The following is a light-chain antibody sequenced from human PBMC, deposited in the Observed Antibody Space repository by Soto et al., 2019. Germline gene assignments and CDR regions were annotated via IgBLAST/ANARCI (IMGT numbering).Light chain of an antibody. Sequence: QPVLTQPASVSWSPGQSITISCTGTSSDVGNYNYVSWYQQYPGRVPKLLIYMVSNRASGVSNRFSGSKSGNTASLTISGLQAEDEADYFCTSPTPGSLYVFGTGTKVTVL. CDR1: SSDVGNYNY. V-gene: IGLV2-14*01. CDR3: TSPTPGSLYV. J-gene: IGLJ1*01. CDR2: MVS.